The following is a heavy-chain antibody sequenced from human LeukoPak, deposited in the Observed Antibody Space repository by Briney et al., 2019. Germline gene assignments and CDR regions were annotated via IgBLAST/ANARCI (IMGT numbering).Heavy chain of an antibody. J-gene: IGHJ5*02. Sequence: GGSLRLSCAASGFTFSSYWMHWVRQAPGKGLVWVSRINSDGSSTSYADSVKGRFTISRDNAKNTLYLQMNSLRAEDTAVYYCARADPNASGYFYRFNWFDPWGQGTLVTVSS. CDR3: ARADPNASGYFYRFNWFDP. CDR2: INSDGSST. V-gene: IGHV3-74*01. CDR1: GFTFSSYW. D-gene: IGHD3-10*01.